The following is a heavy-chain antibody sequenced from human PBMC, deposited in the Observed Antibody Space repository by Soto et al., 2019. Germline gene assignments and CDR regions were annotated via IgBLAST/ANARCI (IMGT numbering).Heavy chain of an antibody. J-gene: IGHJ1*01. Sequence: SGTPSPTFAVFGGSFSWYYWSLIPPPPGKGLEWIGEVNHSGSTNHSPSLKSRVTISVDTSKNQFSLKLTSVTAADTAVYYCAGGSSLCWECFHHWGQGILVTVSS. CDR3: AGGSSLCWECFHH. CDR1: GGSFSWYY. CDR2: VNHSGST. V-gene: IGHV4-34*01. D-gene: IGHD2-2*01.